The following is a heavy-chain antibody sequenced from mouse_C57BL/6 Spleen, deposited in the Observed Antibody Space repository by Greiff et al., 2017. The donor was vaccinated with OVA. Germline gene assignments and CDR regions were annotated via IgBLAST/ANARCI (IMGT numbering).Heavy chain of an antibody. CDR3: ARDRLANWDY. D-gene: IGHD4-1*01. CDR2: ISYDGSN. Sequence: EVQRVESGPGLVKPSQSLSLTCSVTGYSITSGYYWNWIRQFPGNKLEWMGYISYDGSNNYNPSLKNRISITRDTSKNQFFLKLNSVTTEDTATYYCARDRLANWDYWGQGTTLTVSS. J-gene: IGHJ2*01. CDR1: GYSITSGYY. V-gene: IGHV3-6*01.